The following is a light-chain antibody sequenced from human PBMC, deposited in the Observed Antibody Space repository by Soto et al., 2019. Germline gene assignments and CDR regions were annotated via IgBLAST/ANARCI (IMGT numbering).Light chain of an antibody. Sequence: EIVLAQSPATLSLSPGERATLSRRASQSISSYLAWYQQKPDQAPRLLIYDASNRATGIPARFSGSGSGTDFTLTISSLEPEDFAVYYCHQRSTWPFTFGPGTKLDIK. CDR1: QSISSY. CDR2: DAS. V-gene: IGKV3-11*01. J-gene: IGKJ3*01. CDR3: HQRSTWPFT.